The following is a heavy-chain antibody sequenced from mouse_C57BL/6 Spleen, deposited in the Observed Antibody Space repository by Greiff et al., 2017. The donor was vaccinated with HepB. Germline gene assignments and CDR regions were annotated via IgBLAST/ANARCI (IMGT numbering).Heavy chain of an antibody. CDR2: INPNNGGT. CDR1: GYTFTDYN. D-gene: IGHD2-5*01. CDR3: ARSGSNYYWYFDV. V-gene: IGHV1-22*01. Sequence: EVKLMESGPELVKPGASVKMSCKASGYTFTDYNMHWVKQSHGKSLEWIGYINPNNGGTSYNQKFKGKDTLTVNKSSSTAYMELRSLTSEDSAVYYCARSGSNYYWYFDVWGTGTTVTVSS. J-gene: IGHJ1*03.